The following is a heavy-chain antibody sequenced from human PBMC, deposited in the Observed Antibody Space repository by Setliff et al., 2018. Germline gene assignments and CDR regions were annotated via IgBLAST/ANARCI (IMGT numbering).Heavy chain of an antibody. CDR3: ERLVRYCSTTSCQRTSGDDF. V-gene: IGHV1-18*01. Sequence: ASVKVSCKASGYTFTDYGISWVRQAPGQGLEWMGWISPYTGNTFYAPQFQGRVIMTTDTSAKTAYMDLRSLRSDDTAVHYCERLVRYCSTTSCQRTSGDDFWGLGTLVTVSS. CDR2: ISPYTGNT. CDR1: GYTFTDYG. D-gene: IGHD2-2*01. J-gene: IGHJ4*02.